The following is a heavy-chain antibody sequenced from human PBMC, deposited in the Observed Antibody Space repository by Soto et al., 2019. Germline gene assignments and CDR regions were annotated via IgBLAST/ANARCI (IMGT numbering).Heavy chain of an antibody. CDR1: GFTFSSYA. J-gene: IGHJ4*02. CDR2: ISGSDGST. V-gene: IGHV3-23*01. Sequence: EVQLLESGGGLVQPGGSLRLSCRASGFTFSSYAMNWVRQAPGKGLEWVPVISGSDGSTYYADSVKGRFTISRDNSKNTLYLQMNSLRAEDTAVYYCASRTSGWYFDYWGQGTLVTVSS. CDR3: ASRTSGWYFDY. D-gene: IGHD6-19*01.